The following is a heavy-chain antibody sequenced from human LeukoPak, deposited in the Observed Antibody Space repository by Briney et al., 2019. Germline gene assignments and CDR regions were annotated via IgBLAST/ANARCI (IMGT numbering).Heavy chain of an antibody. CDR2: ISYDGSNK. V-gene: IGHV3-30*18. J-gene: IGHJ4*02. CDR3: AKDRYYYDSSGSYCDY. Sequence: GGSLRLSCAASGFTFSSYGMHWVRQAPGKGLEWVAVISYDGSNKYYADSVKGRFTISRDNSKNTLYLQMNSLRAEDTAVYYCAKDRYYYDSSGSYCDYWGQGTLVTVSS. D-gene: IGHD3-22*01. CDR1: GFTFSSYG.